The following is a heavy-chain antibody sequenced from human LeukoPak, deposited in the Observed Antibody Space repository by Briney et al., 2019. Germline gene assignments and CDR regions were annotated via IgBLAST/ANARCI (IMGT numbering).Heavy chain of an antibody. D-gene: IGHD1-26*01. CDR1: GFTFSSYS. V-gene: IGHV3-21*01. Sequence: GGSLRLSCAAPGFTFSSYSMNWVRQAPGKGLEWVSSISSSSSYVYYADSVKGRFTISRDNTKNSLYLQMNSLRAEDTAVYYCAKVGAGRSYYYNYYMDVWGKGTTVTVSS. J-gene: IGHJ6*03. CDR3: AKVGAGRSYYYNYYMDV. CDR2: ISSSSSYV.